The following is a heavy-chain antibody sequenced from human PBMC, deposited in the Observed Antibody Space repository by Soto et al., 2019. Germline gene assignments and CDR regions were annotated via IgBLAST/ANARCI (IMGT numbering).Heavy chain of an antibody. CDR1: GYIFTRCA. CDR3: ARANVAVATRPHYFSGKDV. Sequence: ASVKVSCKASGYIFTRCAMHWVRQAPGQRLEWMGWINAGNGNTKYSQKFQDRVSFSRDTSASTSYMDLRRLRPEDTAVYYCARANVAVATRPHYFSGKDVWGKGTTVTVSS. D-gene: IGHD5-12*01. CDR2: INAGNGNT. J-gene: IGHJ6*04. V-gene: IGHV1-3*01.